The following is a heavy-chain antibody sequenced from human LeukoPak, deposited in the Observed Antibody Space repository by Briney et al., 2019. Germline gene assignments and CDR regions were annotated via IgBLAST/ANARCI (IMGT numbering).Heavy chain of an antibody. D-gene: IGHD2-15*01. CDR2: ISDDGSNK. CDR1: GFIFTTYG. V-gene: IGHV3-30*18. J-gene: IGHJ4*02. Sequence: PGGSLRLSCAASGFIFTTYGMHWVRQGPGKGVEWVAVISDDGSNKYYADSVRGRFTISRDNSKNTLCLQMNSLRPEDTAVYYCAKPVRGTALFDSWGQGALVTVSS. CDR3: AKPVRGTALFDS.